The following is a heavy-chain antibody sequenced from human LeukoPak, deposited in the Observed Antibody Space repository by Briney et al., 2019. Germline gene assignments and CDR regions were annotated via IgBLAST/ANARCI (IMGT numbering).Heavy chain of an antibody. J-gene: IGHJ5*02. D-gene: IGHD3-10*01. CDR2: LSGSGGST. V-gene: IGHV3-23*01. Sequence: PGGSLRLSCAASGFTFSSYAMSWVRQAPGKGLEWVSTLSGSGGSTYYADSVKGRFTISRDNSKNTLFLQMDSLRAGDTAVYYCAKVPTYASGPNWFDPLGQGTLVTVSS. CDR1: GFTFSSYA. CDR3: AKVPTYASGPNWFDP.